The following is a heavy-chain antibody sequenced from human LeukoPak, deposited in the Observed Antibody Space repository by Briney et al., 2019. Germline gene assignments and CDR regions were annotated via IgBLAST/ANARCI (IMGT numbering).Heavy chain of an antibody. CDR3: ARDQVNYYGSEPDAFDI. CDR2: ISSNGGST. J-gene: IGHJ3*02. CDR1: GFTFSSYA. Sequence: GGSLRLSCSASGFTFSSYAMHWVRQAPGKGLEYVSAISSNGGSTYYADSVKGRFTISRDNSKNTLYLQMSSLRAEDTAVYYCARDQVNYYGSEPDAFDIWGQGTMVTVSS. D-gene: IGHD3-10*01. V-gene: IGHV3-64D*06.